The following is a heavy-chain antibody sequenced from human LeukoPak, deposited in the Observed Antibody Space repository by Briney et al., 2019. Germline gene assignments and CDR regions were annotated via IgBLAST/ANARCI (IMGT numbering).Heavy chain of an antibody. CDR2: ISGSGGST. J-gene: IGHJ3*02. D-gene: IGHD1-26*01. CDR3: ARYSIVGATTGAFDI. Sequence: GGSLRLSCAASGFTFSSYAMSWVRQAPGKRLEWVSAISGSGGSTYYADSVKGRFTISRDNSKNSLYLQMNSLRAEDTAVYYCARYSIVGATTGAFDIWGQGTMVTVSS. CDR1: GFTFSSYA. V-gene: IGHV3-23*01.